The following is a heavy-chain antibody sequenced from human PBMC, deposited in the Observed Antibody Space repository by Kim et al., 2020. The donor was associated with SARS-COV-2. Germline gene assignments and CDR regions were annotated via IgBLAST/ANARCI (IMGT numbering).Heavy chain of an antibody. D-gene: IGHD6-19*01. V-gene: IGHV3-23*01. CDR3: ANPPDPAVAGLVYYYYYGMDV. Sequence: GGSLRLSCAASGFTFSSYAMSWVRQAPGKGLEWVSAISGSGGSTYYADSVKGRFTISRDNSKNTLYLQMNSLRAEDTAVYYCANPPDPAVAGLVYYYYYGMDVWGQGTTVTVSS. J-gene: IGHJ6*02. CDR2: ISGSGGST. CDR1: GFTFSSYA.